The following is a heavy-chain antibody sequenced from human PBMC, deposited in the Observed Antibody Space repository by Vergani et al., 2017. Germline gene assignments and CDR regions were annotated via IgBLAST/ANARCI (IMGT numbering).Heavy chain of an antibody. V-gene: IGHV4-61*01. CDR1: GYSISSGYY. D-gene: IGHD3-3*01. J-gene: IGHJ4*02. CDR3: ARSDFGVVIVFDY. CDR2: IYYSGST. Sequence: QVQLQESGPGLVKPSETLSLTCAVSGYSISSGYYWGWIRQPPGKGLEWIGYIYYSGSTNYNPSLKSRVTISVDTSKNHFSLKLSSVTAADTAVYYCARSDFGVVIVFDYWGQGTLVTVSS.